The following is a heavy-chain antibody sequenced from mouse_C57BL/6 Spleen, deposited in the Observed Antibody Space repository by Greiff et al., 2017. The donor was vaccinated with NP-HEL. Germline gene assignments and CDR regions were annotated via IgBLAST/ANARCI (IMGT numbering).Heavy chain of an antibody. Sequence: EVQLVESGGGLVKPGGSLKLSCAASGFTFSSYTMSWVRQTPEKRLEWVATISGGGGNTYYPDSVKGRFTISRDNAKNTLYLQMSSLRSEDTALYYCASHGSSSFAYWGQGTLVTVSA. V-gene: IGHV5-9*01. J-gene: IGHJ3*01. CDR2: ISGGGGNT. CDR3: ASHGSSSFAY. D-gene: IGHD1-1*01. CDR1: GFTFSSYT.